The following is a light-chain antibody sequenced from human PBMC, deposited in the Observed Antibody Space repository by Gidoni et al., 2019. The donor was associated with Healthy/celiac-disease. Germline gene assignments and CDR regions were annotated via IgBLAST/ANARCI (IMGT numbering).Light chain of an antibody. Sequence: EIVLTQSPATLSLSPGERAPLSCRASQSVSSYLAWYQQKPGQAPRLLIYDASNRATGIPARFSGSGSGTDFTLTISSLEPEAFAVYYCQQRSNSYTFGQGTKLEIK. CDR3: QQRSNSYT. J-gene: IGKJ2*01. V-gene: IGKV3-11*01. CDR1: QSVSSY. CDR2: DAS.